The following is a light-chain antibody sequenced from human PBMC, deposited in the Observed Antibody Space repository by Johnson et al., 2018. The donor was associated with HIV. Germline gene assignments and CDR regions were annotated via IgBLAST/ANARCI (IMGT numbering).Light chain of an antibody. CDR1: TSNIGSNT. CDR2: DNN. J-gene: IGLJ1*01. CDR3: ETWDRKLSGV. V-gene: IGLV1-51*01. Sequence: QSVLTQSPSASGTPGQRVTISCSGSTSNIGSNTVNWYQQLPGTAPKLLIYDNNKRPSGIHDRFLAPKSGTSATLGITGLQTGDEADYYCETWDRKLSGVFGTGTRVTVL.